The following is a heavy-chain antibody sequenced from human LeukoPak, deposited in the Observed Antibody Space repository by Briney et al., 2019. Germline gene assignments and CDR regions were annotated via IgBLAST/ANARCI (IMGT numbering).Heavy chain of an antibody. CDR3: EKGPGPAGRTSYGMDV. CDR1: GFTFSSYA. Sequence: GASLRLSCAASGFTFSSYAMSWVRQAPGKGLEWVSVISGSGGSTYYADSVKGRFTISRDNSKNTLYLQMNSLRAEDTAVYYCEKGPGPAGRTSYGMDVWGQGTTGTVSS. CDR2: ISGSGGST. D-gene: IGHD1-14*01. V-gene: IGHV3-23*01. J-gene: IGHJ6*02.